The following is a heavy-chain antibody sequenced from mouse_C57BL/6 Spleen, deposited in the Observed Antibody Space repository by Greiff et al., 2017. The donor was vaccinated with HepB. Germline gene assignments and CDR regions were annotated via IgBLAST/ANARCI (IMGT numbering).Heavy chain of an antibody. CDR3: AISSYYSNYEFAY. D-gene: IGHD2-5*01. CDR2: IYPGSGNT. V-gene: IGHV1-76*01. J-gene: IGHJ3*01. CDR1: GYTFTDYY. Sequence: ESGAELVRPGASVKLSCKASGYTFTDYYINWVKQRPGQGLEWIARIYPGSGNTYYNEKFKGKATLTAEKSSSTAYMQLSSLTSEDSAVYFCAISSYYSNYEFAYWGQGTLVTVSA.